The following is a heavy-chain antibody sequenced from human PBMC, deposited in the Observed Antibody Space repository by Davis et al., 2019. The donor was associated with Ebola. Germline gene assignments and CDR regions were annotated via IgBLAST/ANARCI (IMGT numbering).Heavy chain of an antibody. J-gene: IGHJ4*02. V-gene: IGHV3-23*01. Sequence: ESLKISCAASGFTFSGYAMCWVRQAPGKGLEWVSGLSGSGSSTYYADSVKGRFTISRDNSKNTLYLQMNSLRAEDTAVYYCSKDRTIPFLEWLPYWGQGTLVTVSS. CDR2: LSGSGSST. D-gene: IGHD3-3*01. CDR1: GFTFSGYA. CDR3: SKDRTIPFLEWLPY.